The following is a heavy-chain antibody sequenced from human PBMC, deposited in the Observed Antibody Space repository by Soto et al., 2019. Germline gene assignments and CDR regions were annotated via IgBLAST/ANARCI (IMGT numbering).Heavy chain of an antibody. CDR3: ARVGGSSGWDTADY. Sequence: QVQLQESGPGLVKPSETLSLTCTVSGGSVSSGSYYWSWIRQPPGKGLEWIGYIYYSGSTNYNPSLKSRVTISVDTSKNQFSLKLSSVTAADTAVYYCARVGGSSGWDTADYWGQGTLVTVSS. D-gene: IGHD6-19*01. V-gene: IGHV4-61*01. J-gene: IGHJ4*02. CDR1: GGSVSSGSYY. CDR2: IYYSGST.